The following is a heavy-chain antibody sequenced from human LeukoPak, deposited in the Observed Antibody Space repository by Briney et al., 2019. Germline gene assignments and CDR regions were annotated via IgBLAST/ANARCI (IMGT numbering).Heavy chain of an antibody. D-gene: IGHD1-14*01. Sequence: SETLSLTCTVSGGSISSYYWSWIRQPAGKGLEWIGRIYTSGSTNYNPSLKSRVTISVDKSKNQFSLKLSSVTAADTAVYYWARDEISYSNHYGGQGTLVTVSS. CDR3: ARDEISYSNHY. V-gene: IGHV4-4*07. CDR2: IYTSGST. CDR1: GGSISSYY. J-gene: IGHJ4*01.